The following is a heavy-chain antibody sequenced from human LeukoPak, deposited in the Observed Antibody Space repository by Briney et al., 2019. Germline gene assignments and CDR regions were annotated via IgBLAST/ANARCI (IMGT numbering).Heavy chain of an antibody. J-gene: IGHJ6*02. CDR1: GGSISSGGYS. CDR2: IYHSGST. V-gene: IGHV4-30-2*01. D-gene: IGHD2-15*01. CDR3: AREWRLNSGYCSGGSCYSRGMDV. Sequence: PSQTLSLTCAVSGGSISSGGYSWSWIRQPPGKGLEWIEYIYHSGSTYYNPSLKSRVTISVDRSKNQFSLKLSSVTAADTAVYYCAREWRLNSGYCSGGSCYSRGMDVWGQGTTVTVSS.